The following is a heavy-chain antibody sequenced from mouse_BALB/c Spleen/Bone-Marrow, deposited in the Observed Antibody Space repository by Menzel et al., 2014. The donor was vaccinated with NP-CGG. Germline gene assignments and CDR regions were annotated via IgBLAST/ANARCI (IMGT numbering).Heavy chain of an antibody. CDR3: TTLARSDFDY. Sequence: VQLQQSGTVLARPGAAVKMSCKASGYTFSNYWMHWEKQRPGQGLEWIGTIYPGNSDTTYNQKFKGKAKLTAVTSTSTAYMELSSLTKEDSAVYYCTTLARSDFDYWGQGTTLTVSS. CDR1: GYTFSNYW. CDR2: IYPGNSDT. V-gene: IGHV1-5*01. J-gene: IGHJ2*01. D-gene: IGHD3-1*01.